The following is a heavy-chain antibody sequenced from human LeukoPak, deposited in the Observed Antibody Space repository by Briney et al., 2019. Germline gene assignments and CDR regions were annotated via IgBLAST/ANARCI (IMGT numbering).Heavy chain of an antibody. CDR1: GYTFTSYG. CDR2: IIPIFGTA. Sequence: ASVKVSCKASGYTFTSYGISWVRQAPGQGLEWMGGIIPIFGTANYAQKFQGRVTITADESTSTAYMELSSLRSEDTAVYYCARTRGELYNWFDPWGQGTLVTVSS. CDR3: ARTRGELYNWFDP. D-gene: IGHD1-7*01. V-gene: IGHV1-69*13. J-gene: IGHJ5*02.